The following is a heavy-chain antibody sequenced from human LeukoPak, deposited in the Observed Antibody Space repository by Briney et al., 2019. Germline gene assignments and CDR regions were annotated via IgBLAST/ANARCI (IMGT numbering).Heavy chain of an antibody. V-gene: IGHV4-34*01. Sequence: PGGSLRLSCAASGFTVSSNYMSWVRQPPGKGLEWIGEINHSGSTLCNPSLKSRVSMSVDTTKNQFSLRLNFMTAADTAVYYCARRERAADGATLTDYWAQGTLVTVSS. J-gene: IGHJ4*02. CDR2: INHSGST. D-gene: IGHD4/OR15-4a*01. CDR1: GFTVSSNY. CDR3: ARRERAADGATLTDY.